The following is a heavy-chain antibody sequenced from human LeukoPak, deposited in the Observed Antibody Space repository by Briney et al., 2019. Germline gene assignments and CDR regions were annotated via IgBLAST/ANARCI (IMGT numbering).Heavy chain of an antibody. CDR2: ISWNSGSI. V-gene: IGHV3-9*01. CDR3: AKDREGLGNDYFDY. Sequence: RSLRLSCAASGFTFDDYAMHWVRQAPGKGLEWVSGISWNSGSIGYADSVKGRFTISRDNAKNSLYLQMNSLRAEDTALYYCAKDREGLGNDYFDYWGQGTLVTVSS. CDR1: GFTFDDYA. J-gene: IGHJ4*02.